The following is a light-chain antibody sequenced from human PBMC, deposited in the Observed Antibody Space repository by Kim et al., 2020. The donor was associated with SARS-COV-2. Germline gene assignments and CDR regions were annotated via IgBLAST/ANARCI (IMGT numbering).Light chain of an antibody. CDR3: QSYDSSLSAYVV. Sequence: VTIPCTGSSSNIGAGYDVHWYQQLPGTAPKLLIYGNSNRPSGVPDRFSGSKSGTSASLAITGLQAEDEADYYCQSYDSSLSAYVVFGGGTKVTVL. CDR2: GNS. CDR1: SSNIGAGYD. J-gene: IGLJ2*01. V-gene: IGLV1-40*01.